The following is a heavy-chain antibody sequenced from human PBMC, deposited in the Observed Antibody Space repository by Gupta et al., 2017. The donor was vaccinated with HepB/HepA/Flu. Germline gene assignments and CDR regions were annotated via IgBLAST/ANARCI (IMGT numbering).Heavy chain of an antibody. D-gene: IGHD1-7*01. CDR2: ISPDGTKE. CDR3: VGEKKVTGTSGFDY. CDR1: ELILPTYV. J-gene: IGHJ4*02. Sequence: QVQLVESGGNVVQPGRSLRLSFAASELILPTYVTHCARQAPGTGLEWVAAISPDGTKEYYSDSVKGRFTISRDNSKNTLYLLMNSLRIEDTAIYFCVGEKKVTGTSGFDYWGQGTLVTVS. V-gene: IGHV3-30-3*01.